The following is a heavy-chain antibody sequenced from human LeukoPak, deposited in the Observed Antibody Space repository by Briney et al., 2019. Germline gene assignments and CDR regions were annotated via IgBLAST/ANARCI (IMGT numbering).Heavy chain of an antibody. V-gene: IGHV4-34*01. Sequence: SETLSLTCAVYGGSFSGYYWSWIRQPPGKGLEWIGEINHRGSTNYNPSLKGRVTISVDTSKNHFSLKLSSVTAADTAVYYCAREWRYYYYYYMDVWGKGTTVTVSS. J-gene: IGHJ6*03. CDR2: INHRGST. CDR1: GGSFSGYY. D-gene: IGHD2-8*01. CDR3: AREWRYYYYYYMDV.